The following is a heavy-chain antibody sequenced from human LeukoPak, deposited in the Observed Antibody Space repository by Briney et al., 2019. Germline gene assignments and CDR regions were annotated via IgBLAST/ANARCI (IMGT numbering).Heavy chain of an antibody. CDR1: GFTFSTYW. D-gene: IGHD6-13*01. Sequence: GGSLRLSCAASGFTFSTYWMSWVRQAPGKGLEWVANIKQDGSEKYYLDSVRGRFTISRDNAKNSLYLQMNSLRAEDTAVYFCTREAAAGIDYWGQGTLVTVSS. V-gene: IGHV3-7*01. CDR3: TREAAAGIDY. J-gene: IGHJ4*02. CDR2: IKQDGSEK.